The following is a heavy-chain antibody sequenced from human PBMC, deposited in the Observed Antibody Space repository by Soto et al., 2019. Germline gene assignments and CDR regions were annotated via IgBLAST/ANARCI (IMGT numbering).Heavy chain of an antibody. J-gene: IGHJ4*02. V-gene: IGHV4-34*01. CDR1: GGSFSGYY. CDR2: INHSGST. Sequence: QVQLQQWGAGLLKPSKTLSLTCAVYGGSFSGYYWSWIRQPPGKGLEWIGEINHSGSTNYNPSLKSRVTISVDTSKNQLSLKLSSVTAADTAVYYCARARLNYAYYFDYWGQGTLVPVSS. CDR3: ARARLNYAYYFDY. D-gene: IGHD2-2*01.